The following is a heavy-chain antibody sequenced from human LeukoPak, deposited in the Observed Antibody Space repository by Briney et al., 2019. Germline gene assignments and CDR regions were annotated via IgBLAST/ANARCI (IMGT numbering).Heavy chain of an antibody. V-gene: IGHV3-30*18. CDR1: GFTFSSYG. CDR3: AKDRGSSWYFDY. J-gene: IGHJ4*02. D-gene: IGHD6-13*01. CDR2: ISYDGSNK. Sequence: GRSLRLSCAASGFTFSSYGMHWVRQAPGKGLEWVAVISYDGSNKYYADSVKGGFTISRDNSKNTLYLQMNSLRAEDTAVYYCAKDRGSSWYFDYWGQGTLVTVSS.